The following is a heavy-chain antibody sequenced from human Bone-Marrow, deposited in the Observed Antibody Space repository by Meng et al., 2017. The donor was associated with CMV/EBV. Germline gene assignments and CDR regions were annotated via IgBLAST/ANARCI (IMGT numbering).Heavy chain of an antibody. Sequence: ASVKVSCKASGYTFTSYYMHWVRQAPGQGLEWMGIINPSGGSTSYAQKFQGRVTMTRDTSTSTVYMELSSLRSEDTAVYYCARDLKYCTNGVCYTFDYWGQGTLVTVSS. CDR2: INPSGGST. CDR3: ARDLKYCTNGVCYTFDY. V-gene: IGHV1-46*01. J-gene: IGHJ4*02. D-gene: IGHD2-8*01. CDR1: GYTFTSYY.